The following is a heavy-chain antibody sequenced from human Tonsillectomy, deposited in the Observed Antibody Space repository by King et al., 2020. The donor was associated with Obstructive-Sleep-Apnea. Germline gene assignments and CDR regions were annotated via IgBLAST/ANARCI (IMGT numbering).Heavy chain of an antibody. V-gene: IGHV3-43*01. Sequence: VQLVESGGVVVQPGGSLRLSCAASGFTFDDYTMHWVRQAPGKGLEWVSLIRWDGGSTYYADSVKGRFTISRDNSKNSLYLQMNSLRTEDTALYYCAKSTVPHYYFYGMDVWGQGTTVTVSS. CDR2: IRWDGGST. CDR1: GFTFDDYT. D-gene: IGHD4-17*01. J-gene: IGHJ6*02. CDR3: AKSTVPHYYFYGMDV.